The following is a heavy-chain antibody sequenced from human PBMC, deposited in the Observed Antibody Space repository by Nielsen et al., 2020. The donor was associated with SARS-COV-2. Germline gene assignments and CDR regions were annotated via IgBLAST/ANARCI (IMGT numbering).Heavy chain of an antibody. CDR2: IYDSGST. CDR3: ARGRWEEYFDY. D-gene: IGHD1-26*01. CDR1: GGSISGYY. J-gene: IGHJ4*02. V-gene: IGHV4-59*13. Sequence: SDTLSLTCTVSGGSISGYYWSWIRQPPGKGLEWIAYIYDSGSTNYNPSLQSRVTISSDTSKNQFSLRLSSVTAADTAVYFCARGRWEEYFDYWGQGTLVTVSS.